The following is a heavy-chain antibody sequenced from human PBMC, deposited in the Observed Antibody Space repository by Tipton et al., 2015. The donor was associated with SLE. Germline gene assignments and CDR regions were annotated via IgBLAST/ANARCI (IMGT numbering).Heavy chain of an antibody. CDR1: GFTFSKFA. J-gene: IGHJ4*02. D-gene: IGHD5-12*01. Sequence: SLRLSCAASGFTFSKFAMTWVRQAPGKGLEWVSGINWNGGSTGYADSVKGRFTISRDDAKNSLYLQMNSLRAEDTALYYCARAGGSGYDQVDYWGQGTLVSVSS. V-gene: IGHV3-20*04. CDR2: INWNGGST. CDR3: ARAGGSGYDQVDY.